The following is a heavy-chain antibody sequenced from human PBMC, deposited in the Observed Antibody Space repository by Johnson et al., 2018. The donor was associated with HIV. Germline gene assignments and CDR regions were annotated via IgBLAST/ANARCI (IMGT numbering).Heavy chain of an antibody. J-gene: IGHJ3*02. V-gene: IGHV3-20*04. Sequence: VQLVESGGGVVQPGRSLRLSCAASGYTFSSYAMHWVRQAPGKGLEWVSGMNWNGDSTGYGDFVKGRFTISRDNAKNALYLQMNSLRAEDSALYYCAREEARCVYGDVGDGFDIWGQGTMVTVSS. CDR3: AREEARCVYGDVGDGFDI. CDR2: MNWNGDST. D-gene: IGHD7-27*01. CDR1: GYTFSSYA.